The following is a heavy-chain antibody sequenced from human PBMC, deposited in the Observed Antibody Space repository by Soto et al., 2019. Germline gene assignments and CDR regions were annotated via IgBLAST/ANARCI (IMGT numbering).Heavy chain of an antibody. J-gene: IGHJ6*02. V-gene: IGHV1-69*01. CDR2: IIPIFGTA. Sequence: SVKVSCKASGYTLSSYAISWVRQAHGQGLEWMGGIIPIFGTANYAQKFQGRVTITADESTSTAYMELSSVRSEDTAVYYCAGSVYSYGPPSSYYYGIDVWGQGTTVTVSS. CDR1: GYTLSSYA. CDR3: AGSVYSYGPPSSYYYGIDV. D-gene: IGHD5-18*01.